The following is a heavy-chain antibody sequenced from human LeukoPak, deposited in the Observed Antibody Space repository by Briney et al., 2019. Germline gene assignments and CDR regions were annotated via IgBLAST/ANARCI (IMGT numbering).Heavy chain of an antibody. J-gene: IGHJ4*02. V-gene: IGHV1-2*02. D-gene: IGHD1-26*01. Sequence: ASVKVSCKTSGYTFSDYYIHWIRQAPGQGLGWVGWINPNSGDTDYARKFQGRVTVTRDTSISTAYMELGRLRSDDTAVYYCARVSVITQYSGSPDYFASWGQGTLITVSS. CDR1: GYTFSDYY. CDR3: ARVSVITQYSGSPDYFAS. CDR2: INPNSGDT.